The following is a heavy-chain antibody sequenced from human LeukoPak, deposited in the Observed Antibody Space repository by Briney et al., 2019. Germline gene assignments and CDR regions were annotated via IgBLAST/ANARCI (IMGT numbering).Heavy chain of an antibody. CDR2: IYYRGST. J-gene: IGHJ3*02. D-gene: IGHD7-27*01. Sequence: PSETLSLTCTVSGGSISSYYWSWIRQPPGKGLEWIGYIYYRGSTNYNPSLKSRVTISVDMSKNQFSLKLSSVTAADTAVYYCARTNWGYAFEIWGQGTMVTVSS. CDR3: ARTNWGYAFEI. CDR1: GGSISSYY. V-gene: IGHV4-59*01.